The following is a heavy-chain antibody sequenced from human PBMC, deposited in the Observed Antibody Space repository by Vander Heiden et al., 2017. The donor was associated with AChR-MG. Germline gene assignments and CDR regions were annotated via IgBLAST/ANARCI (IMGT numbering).Heavy chain of an antibody. J-gene: IGHJ4*02. CDR2: IIPICSTA. Sequence: QVQPAQSGAEVTKPGPSVKVSCKASEGSFSSYAITWVRQAPGQGLEWMGGIIPICSTANYAQKFQGRVTITADESTSTAYMELSSLRSEDTAVDYCAIEGVAGTNYWGQGTLVTVSS. V-gene: IGHV1-69*01. CDR3: AIEGVAGTNY. D-gene: IGHD6-19*01. CDR1: EGSFSSYA.